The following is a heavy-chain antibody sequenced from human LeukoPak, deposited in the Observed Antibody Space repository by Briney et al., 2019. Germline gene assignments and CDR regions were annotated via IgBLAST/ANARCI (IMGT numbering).Heavy chain of an antibody. CDR1: GFTFSSYW. Sequence: GGSLRLSCAASGFTFSSYWMSWVRQAPGKGLEWVAVISYDGSNKYYADSVKGRFTISRDNSKNTLYLQMNSLRAEDTAVYYCAKDWAIVAYAWGSPADYWGQGTLVTVSS. CDR2: ISYDGSNK. CDR3: AKDWAIVAYAWGSPADY. J-gene: IGHJ4*02. D-gene: IGHD3-16*01. V-gene: IGHV3-30*18.